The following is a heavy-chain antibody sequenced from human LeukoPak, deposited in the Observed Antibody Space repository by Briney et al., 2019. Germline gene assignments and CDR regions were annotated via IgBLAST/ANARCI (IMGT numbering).Heavy chain of an antibody. V-gene: IGHV3-30*18. D-gene: IGHD6-13*01. CDR2: ISYDGSNK. Sequence: GGSLRLSCAASEFTFSTYAMHWVRQAPGKGPEWVAVISYDGSNKYYADSVKGRFTISRDNSKNTLYLQMNSLRAEDTAVYYCAKQGELVGFHWGQGTLVTVSS. CDR3: AKQGELVGFH. CDR1: EFTFSTYA. J-gene: IGHJ4*02.